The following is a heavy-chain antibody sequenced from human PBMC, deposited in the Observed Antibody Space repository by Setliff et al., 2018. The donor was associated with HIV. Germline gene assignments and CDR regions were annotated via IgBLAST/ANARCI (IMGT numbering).Heavy chain of an antibody. Sequence: SETQSLTCTVSGYSISSSNWWGWILRTPGKGLEWIGYIDYSGSTYYNPSLESRVTMSVDTSKNQFSLKLTSVTAVDTAAYYCARSTVGIRGVVRGYYYYYMDVWGKGTTVTVSS. CDR2: IDYSGST. D-gene: IGHD3-10*01. CDR1: GYSISSSNW. V-gene: IGHV4-28*01. J-gene: IGHJ6*03. CDR3: ARSTVGIRGVVRGYYYYYMDV.